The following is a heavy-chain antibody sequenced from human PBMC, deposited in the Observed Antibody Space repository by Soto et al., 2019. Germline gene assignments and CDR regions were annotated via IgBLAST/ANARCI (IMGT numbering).Heavy chain of an antibody. CDR1: GYSFTSYW. Sequence: PGESLKISCKGSGYSFTSYWISWVRQMPGKGLEWMGRIDPSDSYTNYSPSFQGHVTISADKSISTAYLQWSSLKAPDTAVYYCAREGSVDEDIVLIPPTYYYYYGMDVWGQGTTVTVSS. V-gene: IGHV5-10-1*01. CDR3: AREGSVDEDIVLIPPTYYYYYGMDV. CDR2: IDPSDSYT. J-gene: IGHJ6*02. D-gene: IGHD2-8*01.